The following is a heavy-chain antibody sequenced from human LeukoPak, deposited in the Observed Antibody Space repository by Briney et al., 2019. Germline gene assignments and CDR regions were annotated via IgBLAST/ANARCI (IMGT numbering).Heavy chain of an antibody. CDR3: ARLGIADDY. V-gene: IGHV4-34*01. CDR1: GGSFSGYY. J-gene: IGHJ4*02. Sequence: SETLSLTCAVYGGSFSGYYWSWIRQPPGKGLEWIGEINHSGSTNYNPSLKSRVTISEDTSKNQFSLKLSSVTAADTAVYYCARLGIADDYWAREPWSPSPQ. CDR2: INHSGST. D-gene: IGHD6-13*01.